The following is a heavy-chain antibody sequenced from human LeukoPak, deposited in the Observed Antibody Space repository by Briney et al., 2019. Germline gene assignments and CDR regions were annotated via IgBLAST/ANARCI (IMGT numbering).Heavy chain of an antibody. CDR1: GGTFSSYA. CDR2: IIPIFGTA. D-gene: IGHD4-17*01. V-gene: IGHV1-69*05. Sequence: ASVKVSCKASGGTFSSYAISWVRDAPGQGLEWMGRIIPIFGTANYAQKFQGRVTITTDESTSTAYMELSSLRSEDTAVYYCLVPPTVTTELREYWGQGTLVTVSS. J-gene: IGHJ4*02. CDR3: LVPPTVTTELREY.